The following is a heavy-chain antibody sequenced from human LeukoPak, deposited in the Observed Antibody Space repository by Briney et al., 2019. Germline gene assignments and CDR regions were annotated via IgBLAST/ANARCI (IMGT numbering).Heavy chain of an antibody. CDR1: EGTFSSYA. J-gene: IGHJ4*02. Sequence: PVKSSCKASEGTFSSYAISGGRQAPGQGLEGMGGIIPIFGTANYAQKFQGRVTITTDESTSTAYMELSSLRSEDTAVYYCARGYSSAPFDYWGQGTLVTVSS. D-gene: IGHD6-25*01. CDR3: ARGYSSAPFDY. CDR2: IIPIFGTA. V-gene: IGHV1-69*05.